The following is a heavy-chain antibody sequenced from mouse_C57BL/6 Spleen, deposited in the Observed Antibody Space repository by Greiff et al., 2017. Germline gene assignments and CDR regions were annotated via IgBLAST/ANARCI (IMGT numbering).Heavy chain of an antibody. D-gene: IGHD2-4*01. V-gene: IGHV7-3*01. CDR3: ASPIYDDYDEFAY. CDR1: GFTFTDYY. CDR2: IRNKANGYTT. J-gene: IGHJ3*01. Sequence: EVMLVESGGGLVQPGGSLSLSCAASGFTFTDYYMSWVRQPPGKALEWLGFIRNKANGYTTEYSASVKGRFTISRDNSHSILYLQMNALRAEDSATYYCASPIYDDYDEFAYWGQGTLVTVSA.